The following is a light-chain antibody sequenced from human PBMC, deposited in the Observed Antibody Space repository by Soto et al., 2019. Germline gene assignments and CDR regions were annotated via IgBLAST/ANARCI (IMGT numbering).Light chain of an antibody. CDR3: QSYDSSLRVPL. CDR2: GNS. CDR1: SSNIGAGYD. J-gene: IGLJ2*01. V-gene: IGLV1-40*01. Sequence: QSVLTQPPSVSGAQGQRVTISCTGSSSNIGAGYDVHWYQQLPGTAPKLLIYGNSNRPSGVPDRFSGSKSGTSASLAITGLQAEDESDYYCQSYDSSLRVPLFGGGTKLTVL.